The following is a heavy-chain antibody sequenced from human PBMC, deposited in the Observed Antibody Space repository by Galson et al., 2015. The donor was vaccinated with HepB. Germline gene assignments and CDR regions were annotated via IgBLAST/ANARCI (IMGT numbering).Heavy chain of an antibody. V-gene: IGHV3-30*18. CDR2: ISYDGSNK. CDR1: GFTLSSYG. J-gene: IGHJ4*02. CDR3: AKDPPVVTGYYFDY. Sequence: SLRLSCAASGFTLSSYGMHWVRQAPGKGPEWVAVISYDGSNKYYADSVKGRFTISRDNSKNTLYLQMNSLRAEDTAVYYCAKDPPVVTGYYFDYWGQGTLVTVSS. D-gene: IGHD4-23*01.